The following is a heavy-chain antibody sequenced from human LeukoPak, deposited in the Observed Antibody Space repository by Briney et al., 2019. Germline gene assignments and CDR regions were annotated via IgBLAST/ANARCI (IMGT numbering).Heavy chain of an antibody. CDR2: IYYSGST. Sequence: SETLSLTCSVSGGSISSFYWSWIRQPPGKGLEWIGYIYYSGSTNYNPSLKSRVTMSVDTSKNQFSLKLSSVTAADTAVYYCARDYDSKYYYYYYMDVWGKGTTVTVSS. V-gene: IGHV4-59*12. CDR3: ARDYDSKYYYYYYMDV. J-gene: IGHJ6*03. D-gene: IGHD3-3*01. CDR1: GGSISSFY.